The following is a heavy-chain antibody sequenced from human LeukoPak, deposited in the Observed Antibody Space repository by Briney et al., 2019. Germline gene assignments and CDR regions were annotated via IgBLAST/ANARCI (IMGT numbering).Heavy chain of an antibody. Sequence: GGSLRLSCAASGFTFSSYEMNWVRQAPGKGLEWVSYISSSGSTIYYADSVKGRFTISRDNSKNTLYLQMNSLRAEDTAVYYCAKDVSAMVTGFDYWGQGTLVTVSS. D-gene: IGHD5-18*01. V-gene: IGHV3-48*03. CDR1: GFTFSSYE. CDR2: ISSSGSTI. J-gene: IGHJ4*02. CDR3: AKDVSAMVTGFDY.